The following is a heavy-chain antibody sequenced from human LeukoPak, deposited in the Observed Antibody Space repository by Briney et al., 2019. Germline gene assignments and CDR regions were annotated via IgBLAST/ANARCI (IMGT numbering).Heavy chain of an antibody. J-gene: IGHJ4*02. D-gene: IGHD2-21*01. CDR1: GFTLSSYA. Sequence: GGSLRLSCAASGFTLSSYAMTWVRQAPGKGLEWVTGISGSGDDTYYADSVKGRFTISRDNSKNTLYLQMNSLRAEDTAVYYCAKLWWEPNDYWGQGTLVTVSS. V-gene: IGHV3-23*01. CDR3: AKLWWEPNDY. CDR2: ISGSGDDT.